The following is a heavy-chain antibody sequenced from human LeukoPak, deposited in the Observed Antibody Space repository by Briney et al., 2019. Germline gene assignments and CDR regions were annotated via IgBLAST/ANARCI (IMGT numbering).Heavy chain of an antibody. CDR3: AREDDYVWGSYHYSYFDY. CDR1: GGTFSSYG. V-gene: IGHV1-18*01. D-gene: IGHD3-16*02. CDR2: ISTYNGNT. J-gene: IGHJ4*02. Sequence: GASVKVSCKASGGTFSSYGISWVRQAPGQGLEWMGWISTYNGNTNYAQKLQGRVIMTTDTSTSTAYTELRSLTSDDTAVYYCAREDDYVWGSYHYSYFDYWGQGTLVTVSS.